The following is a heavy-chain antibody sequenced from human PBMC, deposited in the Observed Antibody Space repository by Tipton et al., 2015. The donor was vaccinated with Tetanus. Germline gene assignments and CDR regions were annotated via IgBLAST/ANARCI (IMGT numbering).Heavy chain of an antibody. CDR2: ISFDGSNK. CDR1: GFTFISYA. D-gene: IGHD3-3*01. CDR3: ARDQSPGYDFWSGYLAPSDY. J-gene: IGHJ4*02. V-gene: IGHV3-30*04. Sequence: QLVQSGGGLVQPGGSLRLSCAASGFTFISYAMHWVRQAPGEGLEWVAVISFDGSNKFYADSVKGRFTISRDDSKNTVYLQMNSLRAEDTAVYYCARDQSPGYDFWSGYLAPSDYWGQGTPVTVSS.